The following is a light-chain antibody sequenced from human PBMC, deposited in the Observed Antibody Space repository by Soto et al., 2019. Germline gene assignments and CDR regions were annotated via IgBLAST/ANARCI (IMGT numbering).Light chain of an antibody. CDR1: QSIDTW. J-gene: IGKJ1*01. Sequence: DIQMTQSPSTLSASVGDTVTITCRASQSIDTWLAWHQQKPGRAPKLLISKASILESGVPSRFSGSGSGTDFTLTISGLQPDDFAIYYCQQTLSVPRTFGLGTKVEIK. V-gene: IGKV1-5*03. CDR3: QQTLSVPRT. CDR2: KAS.